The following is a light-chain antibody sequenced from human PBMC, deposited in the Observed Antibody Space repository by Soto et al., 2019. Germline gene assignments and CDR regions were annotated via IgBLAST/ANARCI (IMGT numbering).Light chain of an antibody. V-gene: IGKV3-20*01. CDR3: QQYGSTPLT. CDR1: QSVRSNY. J-gene: IGKJ4*01. CDR2: DAS. Sequence: EIVLTQSPDTLSLSPGERATLSNRASQSVRSNYLAWYQQKPGQAPRFLIYDASSRATGIPDRFSGSGSGTDFTLTISRLEPEDFAVYYCQQYGSTPLTFGGGTK.